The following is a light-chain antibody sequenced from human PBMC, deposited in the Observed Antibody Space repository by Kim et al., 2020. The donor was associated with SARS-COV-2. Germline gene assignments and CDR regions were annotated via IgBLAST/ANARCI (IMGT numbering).Light chain of an antibody. Sequence: AIRLTRSQSSFSASTGDRVTITCRASQGISSYLAWYQQKPGKAPKLLIYAASTLQSGVPSRFSGSGSGTDFTLTISCLQSEDFATYYCQQYYSYPYTFGQGTKLEI. CDR3: QQYYSYPYT. CDR2: AAS. V-gene: IGKV1-8*01. J-gene: IGKJ2*01. CDR1: QGISSY.